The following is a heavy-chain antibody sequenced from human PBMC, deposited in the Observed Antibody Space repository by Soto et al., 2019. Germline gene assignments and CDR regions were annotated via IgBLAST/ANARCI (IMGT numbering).Heavy chain of an antibody. J-gene: IGHJ6*02. V-gene: IGHV1-2*04. D-gene: IGHD6-6*01. Sequence: ASVKVSCKASGYTFTGYYMHWVRQAPGQGLEWMGCINPNSGGTNYAQKFQGWVTMTRDTSISTAYMELSRLRSDDTAVYYCARDLSIAAIGYYGMDXWGQGTSVTVS. CDR2: INPNSGGT. CDR1: GYTFTGYY. CDR3: ARDLSIAAIGYYGMDX.